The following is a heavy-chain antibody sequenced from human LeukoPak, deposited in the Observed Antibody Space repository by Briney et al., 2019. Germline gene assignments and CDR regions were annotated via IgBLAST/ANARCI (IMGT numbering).Heavy chain of an antibody. CDR2: ISGSGGST. D-gene: IGHD3-22*01. Sequence: PGGSLRLSCAVSRFAFSNYGMSWVRQAPGKGLEWVSAISGSGGSTYYADSVKGRFTISRDNSKNTLYLQMNSLRAEDTALYYCAKSSYYDTSGSYRQYYFADWGQGALVTCSS. V-gene: IGHV3-23*01. CDR1: RFAFSNYG. CDR3: AKSSYYDTSGSYRQYYFAD. J-gene: IGHJ4*02.